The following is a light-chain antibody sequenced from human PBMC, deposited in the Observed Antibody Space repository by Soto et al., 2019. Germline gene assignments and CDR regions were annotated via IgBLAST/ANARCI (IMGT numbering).Light chain of an antibody. V-gene: IGKV3-20*01. CDR2: GAS. CDR3: QQYGDSPLT. CDR1: QTVSGSY. Sequence: EIVMTQSPCTLSLSPGERATLSCRASQTVSGSYVAWYQQKPGQTPRLLIYGASSRATGIPDRFSGSGSGTDFTLTISRLEPEDFAVYHCQQYGDSPLTFGGGTKVDNK. J-gene: IGKJ4*01.